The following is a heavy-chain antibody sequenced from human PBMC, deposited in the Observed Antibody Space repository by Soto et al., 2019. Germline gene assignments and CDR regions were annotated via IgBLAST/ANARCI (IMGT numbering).Heavy chain of an antibody. V-gene: IGHV4-39*01. D-gene: IGHD6-19*01. CDR1: GDSISSSNYF. J-gene: IGHJ4*02. Sequence: QLQLQESGPGLVKPWETLSLTCTVSGDSISSSNYFWGWIRQPPGKGLEWIGTIFYSGSTYYNPSLKSRVTISVDTSKNQFSLQLTSVTAADTALYYCARRYGWLYFDYWGQGSLVTVSS. CDR2: IFYSGST. CDR3: ARRYGWLYFDY.